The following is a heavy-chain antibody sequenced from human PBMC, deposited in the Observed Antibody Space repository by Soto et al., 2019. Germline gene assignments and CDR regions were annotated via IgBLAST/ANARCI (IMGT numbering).Heavy chain of an antibody. V-gene: IGHV1-69*02. D-gene: IGHD6-13*01. CDR2: IIPILGIA. CDR1: GGTFSSYT. J-gene: IGHJ6*03. Sequence: QVQLVQSGAEVQKPGSSVKVSCKASGGTFSSYTISWVRQAPGQGLEWMGRIIPILGIANYAQKFQGRVTITADKSTSTAYMELSSLRSEDTAVYYCASKDVAAAGSYYYYMDVWGKGTTVTVSS. CDR3: ASKDVAAAGSYYYYMDV.